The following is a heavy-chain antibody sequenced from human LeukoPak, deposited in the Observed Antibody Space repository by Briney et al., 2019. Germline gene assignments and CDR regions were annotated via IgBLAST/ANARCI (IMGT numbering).Heavy chain of an antibody. V-gene: IGHV3-21*01. J-gene: IGHJ4*02. CDR1: GFALNHYS. Sequence: GGSLRLSCAASGFALNHYSLNWVRQAPGKGLEWVSSISSTSAYIYYADSVKGRFTISRDNAKNSLYLQMNSLRAEDTAVYYCARGGWTDDYYDSSGYSSFDYWGQGTLVTVSS. CDR2: ISSTSAYI. CDR3: ARGGWTDDYYDSSGYSSFDY. D-gene: IGHD3-22*01.